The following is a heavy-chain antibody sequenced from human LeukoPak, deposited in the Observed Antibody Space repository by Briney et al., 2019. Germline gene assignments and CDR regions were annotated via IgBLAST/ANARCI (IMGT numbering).Heavy chain of an antibody. J-gene: IGHJ4*02. CDR2: INQDGSEK. CDR1: GFTFSSYW. D-gene: IGHD3-22*01. V-gene: IGHV3-7*01. Sequence: GGSLRLSCAASGFTFSSYWMSWVRQAPGKGLEWVANINQDGSEKYYVDSVKGRFTISRDNAKSSLYLQMNSLRADDTAVYYCARDRALYDSRRGYYYTEDDFWGQGTLVTVSS. CDR3: ARDRALYDSRRGYYYTEDDF.